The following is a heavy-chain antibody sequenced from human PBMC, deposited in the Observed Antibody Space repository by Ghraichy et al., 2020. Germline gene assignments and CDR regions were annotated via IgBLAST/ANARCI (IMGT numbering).Heavy chain of an antibody. CDR1: GFIFSDYS. CDR3: ARGGKGSVPFAWFDS. V-gene: IGHV3-21*01. D-gene: IGHD1-26*01. Sequence: GGSLRLSCAASGFIFSDYSMHWVRQAPGKGLEWVSSVSSGSASTKYAESVKGRFTISRDNGKDSLFLQMNSLTAEDTAVYYCARGGKGSVPFAWFDSWGQGTLVTVSS. CDR2: VSSGSAST. J-gene: IGHJ5*01.